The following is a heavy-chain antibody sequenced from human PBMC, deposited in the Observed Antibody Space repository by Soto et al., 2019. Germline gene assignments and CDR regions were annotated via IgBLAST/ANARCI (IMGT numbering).Heavy chain of an antibody. CDR2: INPQTGGT. CDR1: GYTFTGYY. CDR3: ATEPYLVISDGMDV. D-gene: IGHD2-21*01. J-gene: IGHJ6*02. Sequence: ASVKVSCKASGYTFTGYYIHWVREAPGQGLEWMGWINPQTGGTSYAQKFQGRVTLSRDTSINTAYLELSRLTFDDAAVYFCATEPYLVISDGMDVWGQGTTVTVSS. V-gene: IGHV1-2*02.